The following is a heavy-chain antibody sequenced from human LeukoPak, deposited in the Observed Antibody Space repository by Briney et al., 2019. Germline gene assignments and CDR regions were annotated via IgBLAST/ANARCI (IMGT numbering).Heavy chain of an antibody. CDR1: GGSISSGDYY. V-gene: IGHV4-30-4*08. Sequence: KSSQTLSLTCTVSGGSISSGDYYWSWIRQPPGKGLEWIGYIYYSGSTYYNPSLKSRVTISVDTSKNQFSLKLSSVTAADTAVYYCAREIPYYYGSGSYIPLWGQGTLVTVSS. J-gene: IGHJ4*02. CDR3: AREIPYYYGSGSYIPL. CDR2: IYYSGST. D-gene: IGHD3-10*01.